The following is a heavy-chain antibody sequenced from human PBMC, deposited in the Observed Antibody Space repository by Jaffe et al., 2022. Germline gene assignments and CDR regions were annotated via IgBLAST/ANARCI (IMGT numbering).Heavy chain of an antibody. V-gene: IGHV4-61*02. D-gene: IGHD1-26*01. CDR2: IYTSGST. J-gene: IGHJ5*02. Sequence: QVQLQESGPGLVKPSQTLSLTCTVSGGSISSGSYYWSWIRQPAGKGLEWIGRIYTSGSTNYNPSLKSRVTISVDTSKNQFSLKLSSVTAADTAVYYCARDVGYTEWELLREPRFDPWGQGTLVTVSS. CDR1: GGSISSGSYY. CDR3: ARDVGYTEWELLREPRFDP.